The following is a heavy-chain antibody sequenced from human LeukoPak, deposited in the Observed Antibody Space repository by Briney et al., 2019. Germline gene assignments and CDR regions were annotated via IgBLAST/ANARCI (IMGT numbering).Heavy chain of an antibody. J-gene: IGHJ5*02. D-gene: IGHD2-2*01. V-gene: IGHV4-59*01. CDR1: GGSISSYY. CDR3: AREPVPAAIHDNWFDP. Sequence: PSETLSLTCTVSGGSISSYYWSWIRQPPGKGLEWIGYIYYSGSTNYNPSLKSRVTISVDTSKNQFSLKLSSVTAADTAVYYCAREPVPAAIHDNWFDPWGQGTLVTVSS. CDR2: IYYSGST.